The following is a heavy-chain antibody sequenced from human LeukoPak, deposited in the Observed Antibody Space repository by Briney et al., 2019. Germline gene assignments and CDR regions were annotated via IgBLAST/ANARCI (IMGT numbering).Heavy chain of an antibody. CDR3: AKGPDFDY. J-gene: IGHJ4*02. Sequence: PGGALRLSCAAPGFTFSSYGMHWVRQAPGKGLGWVAVISYDGSNKYYADSVKGRFTISRDNSKNTLYLQMNSLRAEDTAVYYCAKGPDFDYWGQGTLVTVSS. V-gene: IGHV3-30*18. CDR1: GFTFSSYG. CDR2: ISYDGSNK.